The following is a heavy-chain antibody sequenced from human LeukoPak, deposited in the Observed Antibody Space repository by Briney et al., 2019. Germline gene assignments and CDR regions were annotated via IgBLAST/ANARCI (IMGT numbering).Heavy chain of an antibody. CDR2: INAGSGNT. CDR1: GYTFTSYA. J-gene: IGHJ4*02. Sequence: ASVKVSCKASGYTFTSYAMHWVRQAPGQRLEWMGWINAGSGNTKYSQKFQGRVTITRDTSASTAYMEVSSLRSEDTAVYYCARSRNTPLFGYWGQGTLVTVSS. V-gene: IGHV1-3*01. CDR3: ARSRNTPLFGY. D-gene: IGHD3-10*01.